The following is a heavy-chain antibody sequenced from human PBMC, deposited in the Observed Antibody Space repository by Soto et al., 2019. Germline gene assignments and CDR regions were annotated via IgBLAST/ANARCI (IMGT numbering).Heavy chain of an antibody. CDR1: GFGFSTYS. Sequence: EVQLVESGGGLAQPGGSLRLSCATSGFGFSTYSMNWVRQAPGKGLEWVSYISPSGDTTYYAGSVRGRFTISRDNADNSLSLQMNSLRDEDTAVYYCARNPYGDYVPDVWGQGTTVTVSS. V-gene: IGHV3-48*02. CDR3: ARNPYGDYVPDV. D-gene: IGHD4-17*01. J-gene: IGHJ6*02. CDR2: ISPSGDTT.